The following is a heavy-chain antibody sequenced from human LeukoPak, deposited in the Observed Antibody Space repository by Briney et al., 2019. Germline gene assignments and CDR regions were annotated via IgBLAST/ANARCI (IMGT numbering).Heavy chain of an antibody. CDR2: INPNGDRT. J-gene: IGHJ3*02. V-gene: IGHV1-46*01. D-gene: IGHD1-26*01. Sequence: GASVKVSCKASENTFTNYYMHWVRQAPGQGLEWLGLINPNGDRTDYAQNFQGRVTMTRDTSTTTVYLELSSLRSEDTAVYYCARWDERRHDAFDIWGQGTMVTVSS. CDR3: ARWDERRHDAFDI. CDR1: ENTFTNYY.